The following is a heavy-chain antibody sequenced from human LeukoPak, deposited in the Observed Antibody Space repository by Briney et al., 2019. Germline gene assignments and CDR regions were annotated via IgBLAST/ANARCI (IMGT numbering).Heavy chain of an antibody. D-gene: IGHD4-23*01. Sequence: PGGSLKLSCAASGFTFSGSAIHWVRQAPGKGLEWVARIKTKAESYATAYVASVKGRFTISRDDSKNTAYLQMDSLKTEDTAMYYCTRLSGGNSDSYYYGLDVWGQGTTVTASS. CDR1: GFTFSGSA. J-gene: IGHJ6*02. CDR2: IKTKAESYAT. CDR3: TRLSGGNSDSYYYGLDV. V-gene: IGHV3-73*01.